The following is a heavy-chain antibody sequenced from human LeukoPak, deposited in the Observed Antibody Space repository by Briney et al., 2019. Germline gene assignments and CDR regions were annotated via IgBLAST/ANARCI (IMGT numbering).Heavy chain of an antibody. Sequence: QPGRSPRLSCTASGFTFGDYAMSWFRQAPGKGLEWVGFIRAKTYGGTTQYAASVKDRFTISRDDSKSIAYLQMNSLKTEDTAVYYCARAEYGGNAGGFWGQGTLVTVSS. J-gene: IGHJ4*02. CDR3: ARAEYGGNAGGF. CDR1: GFTFGDYA. CDR2: IRAKTYGGTT. D-gene: IGHD4-23*01. V-gene: IGHV3-49*03.